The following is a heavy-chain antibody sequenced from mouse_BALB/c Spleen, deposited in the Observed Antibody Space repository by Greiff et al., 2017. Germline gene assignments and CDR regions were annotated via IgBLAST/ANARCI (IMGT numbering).Heavy chain of an antibody. Sequence: DVMLVESGGGLVKPGGSLKLSCAASGFTFSSYAMSWVRQTPEKRLEWVATISSGGSYTYYPDSVKGRFTISRDNAKNTLYLQMSSLRSEDTAMYYCAKTRDYWGQGTTLTVSS. V-gene: IGHV5-9-1*01. CDR2: ISSGGSYT. J-gene: IGHJ2*01. CDR1: GFTFSSYA. CDR3: AKTRDY. D-gene: IGHD2-13*01.